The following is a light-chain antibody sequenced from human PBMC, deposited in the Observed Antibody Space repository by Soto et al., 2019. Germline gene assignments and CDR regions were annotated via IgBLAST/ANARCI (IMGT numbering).Light chain of an antibody. Sequence: DIQMTQSPSTLSASVGDRVTITCRASQSISVWLAWYQQKAGKAPNLLIYKASRLESGVPSRFSGSGSETEFTLTISGLQPGDSATYYCQQYNSAPWTFGQGTKVEIK. V-gene: IGKV1-5*03. CDR2: KAS. J-gene: IGKJ1*01. CDR3: QQYNSAPWT. CDR1: QSISVW.